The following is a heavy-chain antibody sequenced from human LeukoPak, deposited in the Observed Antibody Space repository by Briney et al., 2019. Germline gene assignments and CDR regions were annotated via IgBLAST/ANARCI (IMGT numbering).Heavy chain of an antibody. Sequence: SVKGRFTISRDNAKNSLYLQMNSLRAEDTAVYYCAGIDHYFDYWGQGTLVTVSS. V-gene: IGHV3-11*04. CDR3: AGIDHYFDY. D-gene: IGHD2-15*01. J-gene: IGHJ4*02.